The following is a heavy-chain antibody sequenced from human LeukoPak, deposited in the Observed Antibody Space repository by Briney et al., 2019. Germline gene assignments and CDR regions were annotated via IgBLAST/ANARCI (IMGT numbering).Heavy chain of an antibody. Sequence: ASVKVSCKASGYTFTSYDINWVRQATGQGLEWVGWMNPNSGNTGYAQKFQGRVTMTRNTSISTAYMELSSLRSEDTAVYYCARVLGIAAAGTVDYWGQGTLVTVSS. J-gene: IGHJ4*02. CDR3: ARVLGIAAAGTVDY. CDR1: GYTFTSYD. CDR2: MNPNSGNT. V-gene: IGHV1-8*01. D-gene: IGHD6-13*01.